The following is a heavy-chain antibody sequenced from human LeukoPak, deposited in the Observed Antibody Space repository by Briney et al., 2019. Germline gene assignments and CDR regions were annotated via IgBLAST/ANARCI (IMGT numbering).Heavy chain of an antibody. V-gene: IGHV3-9*01. Sequence: GGSLRLSCAASGFTFDDYAMHWVRQAPGKGLEWVSTIKWNSGSIGYADSVKGRFTISRDNAKNSLYLQMNSLRPEDTALYYCAKDRRIAAAGKYGMDVWGQGTSVTVSS. CDR2: IKWNSGSI. D-gene: IGHD6-13*01. J-gene: IGHJ6*02. CDR1: GFTFDDYA. CDR3: AKDRRIAAAGKYGMDV.